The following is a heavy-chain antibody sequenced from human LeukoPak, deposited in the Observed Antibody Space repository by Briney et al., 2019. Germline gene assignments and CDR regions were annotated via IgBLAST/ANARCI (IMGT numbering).Heavy chain of an antibody. CDR1: GFTFSSYA. D-gene: IGHD3-22*01. CDR2: ISGSGGST. CDR3: AKTRTYYYDSSGYYEGRAFDI. J-gene: IGHJ3*02. Sequence: TGGSLRLSCAASGFTFSSYAMSWVRQAPGKGLEWVSAISGSGGSTCYADSVKGRFTISRDNSKNTLYLQMNSLRAGDTAVYYCAKTRTYYYDSSGYYEGRAFDIWGQGTMVTVSS. V-gene: IGHV3-23*01.